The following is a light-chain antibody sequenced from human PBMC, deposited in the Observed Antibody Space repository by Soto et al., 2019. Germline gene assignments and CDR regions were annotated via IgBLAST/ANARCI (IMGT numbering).Light chain of an antibody. CDR1: QSVSSY. J-gene: IGKJ1*01. CDR2: DAS. CDR3: QQRSNCRGT. Sequence: EIVLTQSTATLSLSPGERATLSCRASQSVSSYLAWYQQKPGQAPRLLIYDASNRATGIPARFSGSGSGTDFTLTIRSLEPEDFAVYYCQQRSNCRGTFDQGTKVEIK. V-gene: IGKV3-11*01.